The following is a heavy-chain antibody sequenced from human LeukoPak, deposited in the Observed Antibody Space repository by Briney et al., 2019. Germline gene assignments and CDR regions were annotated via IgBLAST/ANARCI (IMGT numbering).Heavy chain of an antibody. J-gene: IGHJ1*01. Sequence: SETLSLTCTVSGGSISSYYWNWIRQSPGKGLEWIGHMYYSGTTNYNPSLKSRVTVSVDTSKNQFSLKVSSVTAADTAVYYCARIAAAGTMDFQHWGQGTLVTVSS. V-gene: IGHV4-59*01. CDR1: GGSISSYY. D-gene: IGHD6-13*01. CDR3: ARIAAAGTMDFQH. CDR2: MYYSGTT.